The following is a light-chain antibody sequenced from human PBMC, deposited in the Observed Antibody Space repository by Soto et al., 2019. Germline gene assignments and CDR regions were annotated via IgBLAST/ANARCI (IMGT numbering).Light chain of an antibody. CDR2: AAS. J-gene: IGKJ3*01. CDR3: QQSYSTPVFT. V-gene: IGKV1-39*01. Sequence: DIQMTQSPSSVSASVGDRVTIACRASQSISIYLNWYQQKPGKAPKLLIYAASSLQSGVPSRFSGSGSGTDFTLTISSLQPEDFATYYCQQSYSTPVFTFGPGTKVDIK. CDR1: QSISIY.